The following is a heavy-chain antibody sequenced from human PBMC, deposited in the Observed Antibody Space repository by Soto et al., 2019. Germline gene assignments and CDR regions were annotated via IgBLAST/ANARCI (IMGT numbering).Heavy chain of an antibody. CDR2: INAGNGNT. D-gene: IGHD6-13*01. CDR1: GYTFTSYA. V-gene: IGHV1-3*01. CDR3: ARRYAAAGYNWFYP. J-gene: IGHJ5*02. Sequence: ASVKVSCKASGYTFTSYAMHWVRQAPGQRLEWMGWINAGNGNTKYSQKFQGRVTITRDTSASTAYMELSSLRSEDTAVYYCARRYAAAGYNWFYPWAQGTLVTVS.